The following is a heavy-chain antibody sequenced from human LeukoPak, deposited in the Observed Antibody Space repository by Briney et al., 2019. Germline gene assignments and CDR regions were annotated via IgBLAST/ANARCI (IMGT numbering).Heavy chain of an antibody. CDR3: AKMKGITMVRGTFDY. D-gene: IGHD3-10*01. Sequence: PGGSLRLSCAASGFTFSSYAMTWVRQAPGMGLEWVSSISGSGGNTYYADSVTGRFTISRDNSKNTLYLQMSSLRAEDTAVYYCAKMKGITMVRGTFDYWGQGTLVTVSS. J-gene: IGHJ4*02. CDR2: ISGSGGNT. CDR1: GFTFSSYA. V-gene: IGHV3-23*01.